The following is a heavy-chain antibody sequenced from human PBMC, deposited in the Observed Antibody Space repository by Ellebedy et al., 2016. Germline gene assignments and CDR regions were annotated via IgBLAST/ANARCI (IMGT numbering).Heavy chain of an antibody. V-gene: IGHV3-73*01. D-gene: IGHD2-15*01. CDR1: GFIFSGSA. CDR3: TRREYCSGGSCYAGRDRPYGMDI. J-gene: IGHJ6*02. Sequence: GGSLRLXXAASGFIFSGSAMHWVRQASGKGLEWVGHIRSKANSYATGYAASVNGRFTISRADSKNTAYLQMNSLKTEDTAVYYCTRREYCSGGSCYAGRDRPYGMDIWGQGTTVTVSS. CDR2: IRSKANSYAT.